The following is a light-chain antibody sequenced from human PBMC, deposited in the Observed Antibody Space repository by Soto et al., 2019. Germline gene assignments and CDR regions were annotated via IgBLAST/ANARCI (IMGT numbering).Light chain of an antibody. CDR2: DPS. Sequence: EIVLTQSPATLSLSPGERATLSCRASQSVSSYLAWYQQKPGQAPRLLIYDPSNKATGLPARFSGSGSGTDFPLTIRRLEPEDYAVYYCQQRSNWPYTFGQGTKLEI. CDR3: QQRSNWPYT. J-gene: IGKJ2*01. CDR1: QSVSSY. V-gene: IGKV3-11*01.